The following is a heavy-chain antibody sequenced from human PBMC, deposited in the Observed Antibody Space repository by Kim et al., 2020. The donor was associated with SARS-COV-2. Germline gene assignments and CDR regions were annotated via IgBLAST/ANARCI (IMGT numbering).Heavy chain of an antibody. J-gene: IGHJ5*02. CDR3: ARAPILTIAAAGHGWFDP. Sequence: SETLSLTCTVSGYSISSGYYWGWIRQPPGKGLEWIGSIYHSGSTYYNPSLKSRVTISVDTSKNQFSLKLSSVTAADTAVYYCARAPILTIAAAGHGWFDPWGQGTLVTVSS. V-gene: IGHV4-38-2*02. D-gene: IGHD6-13*01. CDR2: IYHSGST. CDR1: GYSISSGYY.